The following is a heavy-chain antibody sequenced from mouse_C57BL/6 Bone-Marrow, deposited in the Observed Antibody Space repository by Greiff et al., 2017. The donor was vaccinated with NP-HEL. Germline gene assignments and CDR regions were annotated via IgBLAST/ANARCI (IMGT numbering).Heavy chain of an antibody. J-gene: IGHJ3*01. Sequence: EVKLVESGGDLVKPGGSLKLSCAASGFTFSSYGMSWVRQTPDKRLEWVATISSGGSYTYYPDSVKGRFTISRDNAKNTLYLQMSSLKSEDTAMYYCARLDGNRFAYWGQGTLVTVSA. CDR3: ARLDGNRFAY. CDR2: ISSGGSYT. V-gene: IGHV5-6*01. CDR1: GFTFSSYG. D-gene: IGHD2-1*01.